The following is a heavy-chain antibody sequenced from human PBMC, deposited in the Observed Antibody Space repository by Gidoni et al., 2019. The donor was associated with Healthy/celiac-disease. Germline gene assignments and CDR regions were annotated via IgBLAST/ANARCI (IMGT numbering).Heavy chain of an antibody. V-gene: IGHV1-69*01. J-gene: IGHJ4*02. CDR1: GGTFSSYA. CDR3: ASREGYSSSSGSDY. CDR2: IIPILGTA. Sequence: QVQLVQSGAEVTKPASSVTVSCKASGGTFSSYAITWVRKAPAQGLEWMGGIIPILGTANYAQKFQGRVTITADESTSTAYMELSSLRSEDTAVYYCASREGYSSSSGSDYWGQGTLVTVSS. D-gene: IGHD6-6*01.